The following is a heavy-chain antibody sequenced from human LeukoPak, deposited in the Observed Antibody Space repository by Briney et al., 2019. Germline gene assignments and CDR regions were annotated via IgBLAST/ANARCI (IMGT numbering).Heavy chain of an antibody. J-gene: IGHJ4*02. CDR2: IKHDGSEQ. Sequence: GGSLRLSCAASGFSFTSYWMSWMRQAPGKGLQWVANIKHDGSEQYYVDSVKGRFTISRDNAKNTLYLQMNSLRAEDTAVYYCARFYCSSTSCLEDYWGQGTLVTVSS. CDR3: ARFYCSSTSCLEDY. V-gene: IGHV3-7*01. D-gene: IGHD2-2*01. CDR1: GFSFTSYW.